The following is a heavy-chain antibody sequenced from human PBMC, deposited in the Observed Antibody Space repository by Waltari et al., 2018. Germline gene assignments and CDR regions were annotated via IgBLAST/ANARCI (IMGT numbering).Heavy chain of an antibody. CDR2: IIPIFGTA. CDR3: ARGRRCSGGSCYSESYYYYGMDV. D-gene: IGHD2-15*01. J-gene: IGHJ6*02. Sequence: QVQLVQSGAEVKKPGSSVKVSCKASGGTFSSYAISWVRQAPGQGLEWMGGIIPIFGTANYAQKFQGRVTITTDESTSTAYMELSSLRSEDTAVYYCARGRRCSGGSCYSESYYYYGMDVWGQGTTVTVSS. V-gene: IGHV1-69*05. CDR1: GGTFSSYA.